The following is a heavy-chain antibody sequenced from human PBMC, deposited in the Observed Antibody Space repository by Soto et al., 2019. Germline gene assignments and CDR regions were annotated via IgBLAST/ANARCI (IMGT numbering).Heavy chain of an antibody. CDR2: TYYRSKWYN. CDR3: VRDTGSGSGWYGI. Sequence: SHTLSLTCAISGYSVSSNSVALNWIRQSPSRGLEWLGRTYYRSKWYNAYSVSVKSRITINPDTSRNQFSLQLKSVTPEDTAVYYCVRDTGSGSGWYGIWGQGTQVTVSS. J-gene: IGHJ4*02. CDR1: GYSVSSNSVA. D-gene: IGHD6-19*01. V-gene: IGHV6-1*01.